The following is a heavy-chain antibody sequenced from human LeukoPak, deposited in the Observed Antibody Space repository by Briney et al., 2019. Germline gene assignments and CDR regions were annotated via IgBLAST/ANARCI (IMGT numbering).Heavy chain of an antibody. CDR1: GGSISSADYY. J-gene: IGHJ4*02. Sequence: SETLSLTCTVSGGSISSADYYWSWIRQPPGKGLEWIGYIYYSGSTYYNPSLKSRVTISVDTSKNQFSLKLSSVTAADTAVYYCATYSTVTGAYYFDYWGQGTLVTVSS. CDR2: IYYSGST. D-gene: IGHD4-17*01. V-gene: IGHV4-30-4*01. CDR3: ATYSTVTGAYYFDY.